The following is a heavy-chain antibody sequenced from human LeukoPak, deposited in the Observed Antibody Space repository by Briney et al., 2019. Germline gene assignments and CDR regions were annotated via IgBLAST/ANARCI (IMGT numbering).Heavy chain of an antibody. Sequence: PSETLSLTCTVSGSSLISYYWSWIRQPAGKGLEWIGRVYSSGATDYNPSLKSRVIMSVDTSNNHFSLKLSSVTAADTAIYYCARDEGGSTRPPPAYNWFDPWGQGTLVTVSS. CDR2: VYSSGAT. CDR1: GSSLISYY. CDR3: ARDEGGSTRPPPAYNWFDP. D-gene: IGHD1-1*01. J-gene: IGHJ5*02. V-gene: IGHV4-4*07.